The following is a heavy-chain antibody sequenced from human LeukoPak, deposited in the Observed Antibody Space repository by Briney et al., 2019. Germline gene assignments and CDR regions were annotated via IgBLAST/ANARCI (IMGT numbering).Heavy chain of an antibody. CDR3: AKDIVVVPARMGAFDY. D-gene: IGHD2-2*01. CDR2: ISGSGGST. CDR1: GFTVSSNY. V-gene: IGHV3-23*01. Sequence: GGSLRLSCAASGFTVSSNYMSWVRQAPGKGLEWVSAISGSGGSTYYADSVKGRFTISRDNSKNTLYLQMNSLRAEDTAVYYCAKDIVVVPARMGAFDYWGQGTLVTVSS. J-gene: IGHJ4*02.